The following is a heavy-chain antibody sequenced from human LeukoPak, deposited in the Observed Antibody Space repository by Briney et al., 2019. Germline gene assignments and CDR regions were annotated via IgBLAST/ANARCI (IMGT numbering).Heavy chain of an antibody. V-gene: IGHV1-46*01. J-gene: IGHJ6*03. D-gene: IGHD3-16*01. CDR3: ARDRRFGDYYYYYMDV. CDR1: GYTFTSYY. Sequence: ASVKVSCKASGYTFTSYYMHWVRQAPGQGLEWMGIINPSGGSTSYAQKFQGRVTMTRDTSTSTVYMELSSLRSEDTAVYYCARDRRFGDYYYYYMDVWGKGTTVTVSS. CDR2: INPSGGST.